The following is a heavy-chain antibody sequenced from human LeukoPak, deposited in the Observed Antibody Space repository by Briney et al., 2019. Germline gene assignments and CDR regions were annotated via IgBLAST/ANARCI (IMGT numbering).Heavy chain of an antibody. Sequence: SETLSLTCTVSGGSISSSSYYWGWIRQPPGKGLEWIGSIYYSGSTYYNPSLKSRVTISVDTSKNQFSLKLSSVTAADTAVYYCARHRYYYRSGSYYGAPYYMDVWGKGTTVTISS. V-gene: IGHV4-39*01. CDR1: GGSISSSSYY. J-gene: IGHJ6*03. D-gene: IGHD3-10*01. CDR3: ARHRYYYRSGSYYGAPYYMDV. CDR2: IYYSGST.